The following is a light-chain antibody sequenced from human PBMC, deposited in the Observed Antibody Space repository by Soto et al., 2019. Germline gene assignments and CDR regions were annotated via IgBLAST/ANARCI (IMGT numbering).Light chain of an antibody. CDR3: HQYGSSPHT. CDR2: GAS. V-gene: IGKV3-20*01. CDR1: QSVSRNY. Sequence: IVLTQFPGTLSLSPGQRATLSCRGSQSVSRNYLAWYQQRHGQPPNIXISGASSRETEIPDRDSGRGSGTEFTLTISRLEPEDFEVDDCHQYGSSPHTFGPGTRLEIK. J-gene: IGKJ5*01.